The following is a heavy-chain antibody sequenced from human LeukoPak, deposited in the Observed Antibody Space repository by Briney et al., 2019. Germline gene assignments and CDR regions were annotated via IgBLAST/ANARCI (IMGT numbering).Heavy chain of an antibody. CDR1: GGTFSSYA. V-gene: IGHV1-69*04. Sequence: SVKVSCKASGGTFSSYAICWVRQAPGQGLEWMGRIIPILGIANYAQKFQGRVTITADKSTSTAYMELSSLRSEDTAVYYCARFVWGSYRLDAFDIWGQGTMVTVSS. CDR3: ARFVWGSYRLDAFDI. J-gene: IGHJ3*02. CDR2: IIPILGIA. D-gene: IGHD3-16*02.